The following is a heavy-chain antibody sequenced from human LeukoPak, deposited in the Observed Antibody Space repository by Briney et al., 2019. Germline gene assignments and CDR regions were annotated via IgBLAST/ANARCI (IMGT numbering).Heavy chain of an antibody. Sequence: PGGSLRLSCVASGFTFSHYWMTWYRQAPGKGLEWVSYISSSGSTIYYADSVKGRFTISRDNAKNSLYLQMNSLRAEDTAVYYCARAYGGNHDAFDIWGQGTMVTVSS. CDR3: ARAYGGNHDAFDI. D-gene: IGHD4-23*01. CDR2: ISSSGSTI. V-gene: IGHV3-11*01. J-gene: IGHJ3*02. CDR1: GFTFSHYW.